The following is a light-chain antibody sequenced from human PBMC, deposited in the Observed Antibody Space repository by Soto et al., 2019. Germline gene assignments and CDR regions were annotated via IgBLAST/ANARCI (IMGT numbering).Light chain of an antibody. CDR3: QQYGSSPVT. J-gene: IGKJ5*01. Sequence: EIVLTQSPGTLSLSPGERATLSCRASQSVSSTYLAWYQQKPGQPPRLLIYGASSRATGIPDRFSGSGSGTDFTLTITRLESEDFAVYYCQQYGSSPVTLGQGTRLDIK. CDR1: QSVSSTY. V-gene: IGKV3-20*01. CDR2: GAS.